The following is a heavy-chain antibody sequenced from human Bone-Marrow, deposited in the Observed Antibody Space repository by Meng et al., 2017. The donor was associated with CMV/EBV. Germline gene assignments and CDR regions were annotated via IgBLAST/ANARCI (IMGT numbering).Heavy chain of an antibody. CDR2: IRYDGSNK. CDR1: GFTFSSYG. Sequence: GESLKISCAASGFTFSSYGMHWVRQAPGKGLEWVAFIRYDGSNKYYADSAKGRFTISRDNSKNTLYLQMNSLRAEDTAVYYCAKDQVVVPAAAYYYYYGMDVWGPGTTVSVSS. CDR3: AKDQVVVPAAAYYYYYGMDV. J-gene: IGHJ6*02. D-gene: IGHD2-2*01. V-gene: IGHV3-30*02.